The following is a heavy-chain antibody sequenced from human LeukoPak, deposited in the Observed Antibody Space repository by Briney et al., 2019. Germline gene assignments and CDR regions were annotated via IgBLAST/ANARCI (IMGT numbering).Heavy chain of an antibody. Sequence: PGGSLRLSCAASGFNFSTYWMHWVRQAPGKGLVWVSRMNSDGSNTNYADSVKGRFTMSRDNAKNTLYLQMNSLRVEDTAVYYCADGVIPGSYWGQGTLVTVSS. J-gene: IGHJ4*02. CDR3: ADGVIPGSY. V-gene: IGHV3-74*01. D-gene: IGHD2-2*01. CDR1: GFNFSTYW. CDR2: MNSDGSNT.